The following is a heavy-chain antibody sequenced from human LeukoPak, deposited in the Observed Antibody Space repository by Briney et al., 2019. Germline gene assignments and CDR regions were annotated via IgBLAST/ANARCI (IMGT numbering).Heavy chain of an antibody. V-gene: IGHV5-51*01. CDR2: NYPDDSDT. J-gene: IGHJ4*02. Sequence: GESLKISCKGSGYIFTNYWIAWVRQMPGKGLEWMGINYPDDSDTRYSPSFQGQVTISANKSISTAYLQWSSLKASDTAMYYCARRSYYDSGGYYYDFWGQGTLVTVSS. D-gene: IGHD3-22*01. CDR1: GYIFTNYW. CDR3: ARRSYYDSGGYYYDF.